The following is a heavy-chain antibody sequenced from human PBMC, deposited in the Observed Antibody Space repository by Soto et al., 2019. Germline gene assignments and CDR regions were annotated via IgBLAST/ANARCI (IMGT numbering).Heavy chain of an antibody. V-gene: IGHV4-59*01. Sequence: SETLSLTCTVSGGSISSYYWSWIRQPPGKGLEWIGYIYYSGSTNYNPSLKSRVTISVDTSKNQFSLKLSSVTAADTAVYYCARDKDCSGGSCYGLWGLGTLVTVSS. J-gene: IGHJ4*01. CDR3: ARDKDCSGGSCYGL. CDR2: IYYSGST. D-gene: IGHD2-15*01. CDR1: GGSISSYY.